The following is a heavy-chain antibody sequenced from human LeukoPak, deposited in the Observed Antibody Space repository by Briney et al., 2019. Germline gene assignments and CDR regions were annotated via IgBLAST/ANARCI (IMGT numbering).Heavy chain of an antibody. V-gene: IGHV4-34*01. Sequence: SETLSLTCAVYGGSFSGYYWSWIRQPPGKGLEWIGEINHSGSTNYNPSLKSRVTVSVDTSKNQFSLKLSSVTAADTAVYYCARGSATSSNYWGQGTLVTVSS. J-gene: IGHJ4*02. D-gene: IGHD2-2*01. CDR3: ARGSATSSNY. CDR1: GGSFSGYY. CDR2: INHSGST.